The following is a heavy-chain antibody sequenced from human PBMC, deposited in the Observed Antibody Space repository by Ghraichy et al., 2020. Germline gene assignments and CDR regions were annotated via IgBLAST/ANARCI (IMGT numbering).Heavy chain of an antibody. CDR2: FDPEDGET. Sequence: ASVKVSCKVSGYTLTELSMHWVRRAPGKGLEWMGGFDPEDGETIYARKFQDRVTMTEDTSTDTAYMELSSLRSEDTAVYYCATPSPYYDFWSGHSFDYWGQGTLVTVSS. D-gene: IGHD3-3*01. CDR3: ATPSPYYDFWSGHSFDY. V-gene: IGHV1-24*01. J-gene: IGHJ4*02. CDR1: GYTLTELS.